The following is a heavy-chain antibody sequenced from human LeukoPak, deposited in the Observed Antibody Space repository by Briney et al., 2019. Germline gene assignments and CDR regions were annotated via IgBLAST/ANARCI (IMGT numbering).Heavy chain of an antibody. J-gene: IGHJ4*02. Sequence: PSETLSLTCTVSGGSISTYYRSWIRQPPGKGLEWIGYIYYSGSTNYNPALKSRVTISVDTSKNQFSLKLSSVTAADTAVYFCARDGGSGWFFRYDYWGQGTLVTVSS. V-gene: IGHV4-59*01. CDR2: IYYSGST. D-gene: IGHD6-19*01. CDR1: GGSISTYY. CDR3: ARDGGSGWFFRYDY.